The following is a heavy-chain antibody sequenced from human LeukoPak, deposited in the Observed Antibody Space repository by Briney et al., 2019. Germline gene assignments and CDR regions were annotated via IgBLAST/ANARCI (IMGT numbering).Heavy chain of an antibody. CDR3: ARANEDYYDSSGYSSWFDP. J-gene: IGHJ5*02. Sequence: SVKVSCRASGGTFSSYAISWVRQAPGQGLEWMGGIIPIFGTANYAQKFQGRVTITTDESTSKAYMELSSLRSEDTAVYYCARANEDYYDSSGYSSWFDPWGQGTLVTVSS. D-gene: IGHD3-22*01. CDR2: IIPIFGTA. CDR1: GGTFSSYA. V-gene: IGHV1-69*05.